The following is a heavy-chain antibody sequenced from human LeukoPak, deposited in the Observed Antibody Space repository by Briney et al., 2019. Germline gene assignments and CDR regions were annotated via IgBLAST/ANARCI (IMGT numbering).Heavy chain of an antibody. CDR1: GGSISGYY. CDR3: ARLSQSTSWYDDY. Sequence: SETLSFTCSVSGGSISGYYWCWIRQPAGKGLEWIGRIYNSENANYNPSLRSRVSMSVDTSKNQFSLKLSSVTAADTAVYYCARLSQSTSWYDDYWGQGTLVTVSS. CDR2: IYNSENA. D-gene: IGHD6-13*01. J-gene: IGHJ4*02. V-gene: IGHV4-4*07.